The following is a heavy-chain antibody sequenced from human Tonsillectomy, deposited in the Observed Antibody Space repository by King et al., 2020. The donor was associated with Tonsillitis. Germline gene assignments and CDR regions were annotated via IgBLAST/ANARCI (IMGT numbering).Heavy chain of an antibody. CDR1: GFTFSSYR. CDR2: ISSGSSTI. CDR3: ASKDDYYDMDA. J-gene: IGHJ6*02. Sequence: VQLVESGGGLVQPGGSLRLSCAASGFTFSSYRMNWVRQAPGKGLEWVSYISSGSSTIYYADSVKGRFTISRDNAKNSLYLQMNSLRAEDTAVYYCASKDDYYDMDAWGQGTTVTVSS. D-gene: IGHD2-15*01. V-gene: IGHV3-48*04.